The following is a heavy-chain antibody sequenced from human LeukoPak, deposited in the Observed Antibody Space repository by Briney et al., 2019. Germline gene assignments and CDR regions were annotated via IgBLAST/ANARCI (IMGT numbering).Heavy chain of an antibody. CDR2: IYYSGST. J-gene: IGHJ4*02. Sequence: SETLSLTCTVSGGSISSYYWSWIRQPPGKGLEWIGYIYYSGSTNYNPSLKSRVTISVDTSKNQFSLKLSSVTAADTAVYYCARYSSSPTYFDYWGQGPLVTVSS. D-gene: IGHD6-6*01. CDR3: ARYSSSPTYFDY. V-gene: IGHV4-59*01. CDR1: GGSISSYY.